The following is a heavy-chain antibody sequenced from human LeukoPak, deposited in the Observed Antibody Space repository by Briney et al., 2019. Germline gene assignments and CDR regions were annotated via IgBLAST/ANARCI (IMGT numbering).Heavy chain of an antibody. V-gene: IGHV4-4*09. Sequence: SETLSLTCTVSGASITSYYWTWIRQPPGKGLEWIGYIYSSAHTDVNPSLKSRVTISVDALKSQVSLKQFSVTASDTALYYCARSPFVAGVGPTSWYFDLWGRGTLVTVSS. CDR2: IYSSAHT. D-gene: IGHD1-26*01. J-gene: IGHJ2*01. CDR1: GASITSYY. CDR3: ARSPFVAGVGPTSWYFDL.